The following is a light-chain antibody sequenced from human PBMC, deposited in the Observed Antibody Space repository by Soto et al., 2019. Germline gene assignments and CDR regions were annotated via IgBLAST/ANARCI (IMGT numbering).Light chain of an antibody. V-gene: IGLV1-44*01. CDR1: NSNIGSNT. CDR3: AAWDDSLNGYV. J-gene: IGLJ1*01. CDR2: NNN. Sequence: SVLTQAPSGSGAPGRRVNISCSGSNSNIGSNTVSWYQQVPGTAPKVLIYNNNQRPSGVPDRFSGSKSGTSASLAISGLQSEDEADYYCAAWDDSLNGYVFGTGTKVTVL.